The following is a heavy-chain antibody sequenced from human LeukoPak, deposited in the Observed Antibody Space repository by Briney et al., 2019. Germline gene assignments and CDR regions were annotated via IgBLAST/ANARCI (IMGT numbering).Heavy chain of an antibody. J-gene: IGHJ4*02. CDR3: ARDQEGFDY. V-gene: IGHV1-46*01. CDR2: IYPRDGST. CDR1: GYTFTNNY. Sequence: ASVKVSCKASGYTFTNNYLHWVRQAPGQGLEWMGMIYPRDGSTSYAQNFQGRVTVTRDTSTTTVHMELRGLRSEDTAAYYCARDQEGFDYWGQGTVVTVSS.